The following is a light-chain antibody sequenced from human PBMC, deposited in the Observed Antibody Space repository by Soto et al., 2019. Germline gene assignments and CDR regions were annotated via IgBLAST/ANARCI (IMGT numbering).Light chain of an antibody. Sequence: EIVMTQSPVTLSVSPGERATLSCRASQSVSSNLAWYQQRPGQAPRLLIYDTSNRSTGIPARFSGSGSGTDFTLTISSLEPEDFAVYYCQQRSSWPPTFGQGTKVDIK. CDR1: QSVSSN. J-gene: IGKJ1*01. V-gene: IGKV3-11*01. CDR2: DTS. CDR3: QQRSSWPPT.